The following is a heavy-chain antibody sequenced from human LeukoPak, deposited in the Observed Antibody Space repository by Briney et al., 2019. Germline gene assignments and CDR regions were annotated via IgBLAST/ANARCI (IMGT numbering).Heavy chain of an antibody. CDR1: GFTFSSYA. J-gene: IGHJ4*02. Sequence: GASLRLSSAASGFTFSSYAMSWVRQAPGKGLEWVSAISGSGGSTYYADSVKGRFTISRDNSKNTLYLQMNSLRAEDTAVYYCARQARGYGSGSFFGYWGQGTLVTVPS. D-gene: IGHD3-10*01. V-gene: IGHV3-23*01. CDR3: ARQARGYGSGSFFGY. CDR2: ISGSGGST.